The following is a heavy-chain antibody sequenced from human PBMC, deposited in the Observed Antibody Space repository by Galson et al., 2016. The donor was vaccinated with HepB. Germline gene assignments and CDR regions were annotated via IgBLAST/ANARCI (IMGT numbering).Heavy chain of an antibody. CDR3: WGHSYYYYNRAYPQLGIDI. CDR2: IFDTGST. V-gene: IGHV4-59*01. Sequence: LSLTFTVSGGSIRNYYWSWIRQPPGKGLEWIGYIFDTGSTKYNPSLKSRVTMSLDTSVKQFSLTLSSVTAADTAVYYCWGHSYYYYNRAYPQLGIDIWGRGTLVTVSS. D-gene: IGHD3-22*01. CDR1: GGSIRNYY. J-gene: IGHJ2*01.